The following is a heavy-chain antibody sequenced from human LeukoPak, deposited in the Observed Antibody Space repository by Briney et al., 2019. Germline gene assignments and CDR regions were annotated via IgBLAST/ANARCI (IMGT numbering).Heavy chain of an antibody. D-gene: IGHD2-2*01. V-gene: IGHV4-61*02. CDR1: GGSISSGANY. CDR2: IYSSGST. J-gene: IGHJ4*02. Sequence: SETLSLTCTVSGGSISSGANYWSWIRQPAGKGLEWIGRIYSSGSTNYNPALRSRLTISVDTSKNQFSLKLSSVTAADTAVYYCASTICISTSCYPGVVDYWGQGTLVTVSS. CDR3: ASTICISTSCYPGVVDY.